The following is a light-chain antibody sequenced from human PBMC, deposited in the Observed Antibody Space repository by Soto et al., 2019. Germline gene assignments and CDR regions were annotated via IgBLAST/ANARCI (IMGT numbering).Light chain of an antibody. CDR2: DVS. CDR3: CSYAGSYSYV. J-gene: IGLJ1*01. CDR1: SSDVGGYNY. Sequence: QSVLTQPRSVSGSPGQSVTISCTRTSSDVGGYNYVSWYQEQPGKAPKLMIYDVSKRPSGVPDRFSGSKSGNTASLTISGLQAEDEADYYCCSYAGSYSYVFGTGTKVTVL. V-gene: IGLV2-11*01.